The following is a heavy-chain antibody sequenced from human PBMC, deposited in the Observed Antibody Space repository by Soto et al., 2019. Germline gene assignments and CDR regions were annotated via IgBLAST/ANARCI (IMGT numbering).Heavy chain of an antibody. CDR2: ISGSGGST. J-gene: IGHJ6*02. CDR3: AKDDTXMASYYGFYGMDV. Sequence: EVQLLESGGGLVQPGGSLRLSCAASGFTFSSYAMSWVRQAPGKGLEWVSAISGSGGSTYYADSVKGRFTISRDNSKNTLYLQMNSLRAEDTAVYYCAKDDTXMASYYGFYGMDVWGQGTTVTVSS. CDR1: GFTFSSYA. V-gene: IGHV3-23*01. D-gene: IGHD5-18*01.